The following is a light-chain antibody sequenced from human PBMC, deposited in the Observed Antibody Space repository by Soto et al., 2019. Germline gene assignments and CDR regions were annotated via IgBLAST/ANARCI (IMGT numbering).Light chain of an antibody. J-gene: IGKJ4*01. CDR3: QQRSDWPRA. CDR2: DAS. CDR1: QSVGYY. Sequence: EIVLTQSPATLSLSPGERATLSCRASQSVGYYLVWYQQSPGQAPRLLIYDASKRATGIPERFSGSGSGTDFTLTISSLEPEDFAVYYCQQRSDWPRAFGGGTKVEMK. V-gene: IGKV3-11*01.